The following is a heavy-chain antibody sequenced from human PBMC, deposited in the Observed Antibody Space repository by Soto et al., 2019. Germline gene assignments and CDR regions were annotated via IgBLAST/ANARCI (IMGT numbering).Heavy chain of an antibody. V-gene: IGHV1-24*01. CDR3: PPERSRLRFLEWLPN. CDR2: FDPEDGET. CDR1: GYSLTELS. J-gene: IGHJ1*01. D-gene: IGHD3-3*01. Sequence: AAVKVSCKVSGYSLTELSMHWVRQAPGKGLEWMGGFDPEDGETIYAQKFQGRATMTEDTSTDTAYMELSSLRSEDTAVYYCPPERSRLRFLEWLPNWGQGTLVTVSS.